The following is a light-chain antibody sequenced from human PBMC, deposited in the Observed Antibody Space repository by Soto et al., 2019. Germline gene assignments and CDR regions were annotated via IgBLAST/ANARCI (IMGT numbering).Light chain of an antibody. CDR3: QQYGTSPIT. CDR1: QSVKNSF. CDR2: GAS. Sequence: LSQSPVTLSLSPGEKTTLSCMASQSVKNSFLAWYQQKPGQAPRLLISGASSRATDIPDRFSGSGSGTDFTLTISRLEPEDFAVYYCQQYGTSPITFGQGTRLEIK. V-gene: IGKV3-20*01. J-gene: IGKJ5*01.